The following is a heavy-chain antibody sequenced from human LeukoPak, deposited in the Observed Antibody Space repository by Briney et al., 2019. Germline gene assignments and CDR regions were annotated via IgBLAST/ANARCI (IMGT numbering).Heavy chain of an antibody. D-gene: IGHD6-25*01. Sequence: PGGSLRLSCAPSGFTFSDYAMSWVRQAPGKGLEWVSTISGTGDSTYYAESVKGRFTISRDNFNHMLYLQMNSLSAEDTAVYYCPRGLSGSTRPYFDHWGQGSLVTVSS. V-gene: IGHV3-23*01. CDR3: PRGLSGSTRPYFDH. CDR1: GFTFSDYA. CDR2: ISGTGDST. J-gene: IGHJ4*02.